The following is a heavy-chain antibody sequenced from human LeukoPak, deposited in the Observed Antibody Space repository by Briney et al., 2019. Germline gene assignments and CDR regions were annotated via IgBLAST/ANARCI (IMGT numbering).Heavy chain of an antibody. CDR1: GFTFSGYA. D-gene: IGHD3-3*02. CDR2: ISGSGHST. CDR3: AKESPHFDY. J-gene: IGHJ4*02. V-gene: IGHV3-23*01. Sequence: PGESLRLSCAASGFTFSGYAMSWVRQAPGKGLEWVSVISGSGHSTHYADSAKGRFTISRDNSKNTVYLQMNSLRVEDTALYYCAKESPHFDYWGQGTLVTVSS.